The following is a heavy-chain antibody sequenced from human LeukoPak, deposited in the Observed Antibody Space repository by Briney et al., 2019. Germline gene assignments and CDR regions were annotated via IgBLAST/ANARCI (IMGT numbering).Heavy chain of an antibody. D-gene: IGHD3-10*01. CDR1: GFTFSSYE. Sequence: GGSLRLSCAASGFTFSSYEMNWVRQAPGKGLEWVSYISSSGSTIYYADSVKCRFTISRDNAKNSLYLQMNSLRAEDTAVYYCARDWWTRYGSGSFDYWGQGTLVTVSS. J-gene: IGHJ4*02. V-gene: IGHV3-48*03. CDR2: ISSSGSTI. CDR3: ARDWWTRYGSGSFDY.